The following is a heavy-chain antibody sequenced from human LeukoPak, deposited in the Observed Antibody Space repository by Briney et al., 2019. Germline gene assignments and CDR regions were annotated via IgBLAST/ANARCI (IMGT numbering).Heavy chain of an antibody. D-gene: IGHD3-16*01. V-gene: IGHV4-59*01. CDR1: GDSISSNY. CDR3: ARVRGIDYAWYTNL. CDR2: IYYRGSI. Sequence: SETLSLTCTVSGDSISSNYWSWIRQPPGEGLEWIGYIYYRGSINYNPSLKSRVTISLDTSKNQFSLKMSSVTAADTAVYYCARVRGIDYAWYTNLWGHGTLVTVSS. J-gene: IGHJ2*01.